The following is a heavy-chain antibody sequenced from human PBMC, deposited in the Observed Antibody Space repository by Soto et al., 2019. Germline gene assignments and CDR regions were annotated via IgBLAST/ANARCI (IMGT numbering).Heavy chain of an antibody. CDR2: ISAYNGNT. V-gene: IGHV1-18*01. CDR1: GYTFTSYG. CDR3: ARDRCISTSCEGDAFDI. J-gene: IGHJ3*02. D-gene: IGHD2-2*01. Sequence: QVQLVQSGAEVKKPGGSVKVSCKASGYTFTSYGISWVRQAPGQGLEWMGWISAYNGNTNYAQKLQGRVTMTTDTSTSTAYMELRSLRSDDTAVYYCARDRCISTSCEGDAFDIWGQGTMVTVSS.